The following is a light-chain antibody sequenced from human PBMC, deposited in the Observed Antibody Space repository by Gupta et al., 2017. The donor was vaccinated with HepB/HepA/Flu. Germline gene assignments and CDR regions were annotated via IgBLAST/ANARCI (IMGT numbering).Light chain of an antibody. J-gene: IGKJ1*01. Sequence: DIAMTQSPLSLPVTPGEPASISCRSSQSLLHCNGYNYLDWYLQKPGQSPQLLIYLGSNRASGVPDRFSGSGSGTDFTLKISRVEAEDVGVYYCMQALQTPRTFGQGTKVEIK. CDR3: MQALQTPRT. CDR2: LGS. CDR1: QSLLHCNGYNY. V-gene: IGKV2-28*01.